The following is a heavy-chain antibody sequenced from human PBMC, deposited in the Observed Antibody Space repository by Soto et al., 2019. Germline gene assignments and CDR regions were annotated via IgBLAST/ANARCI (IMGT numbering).Heavy chain of an antibody. CDR2: ISAYNGNT. CDR1: GYTFTSYG. Sequence: ASVKVSCKASGYTFTSYGISCVRQAPGQGLEWMGWISAYNGNTNYAQKLQGRVTMTTDTSTSTAYMELRSLRSDDTAVYYCARDGTTPYYYYMDVWGKGTTVTVSS. V-gene: IGHV1-18*01. D-gene: IGHD2-2*01. J-gene: IGHJ6*03. CDR3: ARDGTTPYYYYMDV.